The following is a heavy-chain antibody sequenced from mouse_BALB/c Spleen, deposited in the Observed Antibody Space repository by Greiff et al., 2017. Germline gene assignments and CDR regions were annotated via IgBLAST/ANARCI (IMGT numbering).Heavy chain of an antibody. CDR1: GFTFSSYA. CDR2: ISSGGST. J-gene: IGHJ1*01. CDR3: ARGGFTTVVAHWYFDV. Sequence: VKLMESGGGLVKPGGSLKLSCAASGFTFSSYAMSWVRQTPEKRLEWVASISSGGSTYYPDSVKGRFTISRDNARNILYLQMSSLRSEDTAMYYCARGGFTTVVAHWYFDVWGAGTTVTVSS. D-gene: IGHD1-1*01. V-gene: IGHV5-6-5*01.